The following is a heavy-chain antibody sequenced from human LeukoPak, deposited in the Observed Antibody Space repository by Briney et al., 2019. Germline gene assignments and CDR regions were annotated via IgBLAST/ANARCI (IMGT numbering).Heavy chain of an antibody. CDR2: IYHSGST. Sequence: PSETLSLTCTVSGGSISSGGYSWSWIRQPPGKGLEWIGYIYHSGSTYYNPSLKSRVTISVDRSKNQFSLKLSSVTAADTAVYYCARLVVEEANFDYWGQGTLVTVSS. J-gene: IGHJ4*02. CDR1: GGSISSGGYS. V-gene: IGHV4-30-2*01. CDR3: ARLVVEEANFDY. D-gene: IGHD2-15*01.